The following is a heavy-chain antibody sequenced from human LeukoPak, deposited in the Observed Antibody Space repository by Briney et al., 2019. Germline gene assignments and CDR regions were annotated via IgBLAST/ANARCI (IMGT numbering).Heavy chain of an antibody. Sequence: GASVKVSCKASGYTFTGYYIHWVRQAPGQGLEWMGWINPNSGGTNSAQKFQGRVTMTEDTSTDTAYMELSSLRSEDTAVYYCATIQRAQAYSSGWYGQYFDYWGQGTLVTVSS. J-gene: IGHJ4*02. CDR1: GYTFTGYY. CDR2: INPNSGGT. V-gene: IGHV1-2*02. CDR3: ATIQRAQAYSSGWYGQYFDY. D-gene: IGHD6-19*01.